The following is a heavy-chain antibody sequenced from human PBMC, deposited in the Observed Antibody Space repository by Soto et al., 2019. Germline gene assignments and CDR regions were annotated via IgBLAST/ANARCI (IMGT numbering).Heavy chain of an antibody. CDR3: ARASRAVHYSYYGMDV. Sequence: ASVKVSCKASGYTFTGYYMHWVRQAPGQGLEWMGWINPNSGGTNYAQKFQGRVTMTRDTSISTAYMELSRLRSDDTAVYYCARASRAVHYSYYGMDVWGQGTTATVSS. J-gene: IGHJ6*02. D-gene: IGHD6-6*01. CDR1: GYTFTGYY. CDR2: INPNSGGT. V-gene: IGHV1-2*02.